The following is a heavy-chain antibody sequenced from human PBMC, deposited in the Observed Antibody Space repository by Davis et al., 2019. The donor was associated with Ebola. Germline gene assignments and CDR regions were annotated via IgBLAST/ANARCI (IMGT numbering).Heavy chain of an antibody. CDR1: GFTFSSYW. D-gene: IGHD1-26*01. CDR2: IKQDGGET. J-gene: IGHJ4*02. CDR3: AGGQWVLPEDY. V-gene: IGHV3-7*01. Sequence: GESLKISCAASGFTFSSYWMSWVRQAPGKGLEWVANIKQDGGETHYVDSVKGRFTISRDNTKNSLYLQMNGLRAEDTAVYYCAGGQWVLPEDYWGQGTLVTVSS.